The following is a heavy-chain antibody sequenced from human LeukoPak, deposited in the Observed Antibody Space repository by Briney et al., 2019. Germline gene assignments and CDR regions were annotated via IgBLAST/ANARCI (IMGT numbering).Heavy chain of an antibody. CDR3: ADTTGTTSLAFDI. J-gene: IGHJ3*02. CDR1: GYTFTGYY. Sequence: ASVKVSCKASGYTFTGYYMHWVRQAPGQGLEWMGWINPNSGGTNYAQKFQGRVTMTRDTSISTAYMELSRLRSDDTAVYYCADTTGTTSLAFDIWGQGTMVTVSS. V-gene: IGHV1-2*02. D-gene: IGHD1-1*01. CDR2: INPNSGGT.